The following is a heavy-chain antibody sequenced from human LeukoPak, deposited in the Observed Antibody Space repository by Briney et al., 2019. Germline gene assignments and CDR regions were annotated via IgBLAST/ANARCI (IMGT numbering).Heavy chain of an antibody. V-gene: IGHV4-59*08. J-gene: IGHJ4*02. D-gene: IGHD1-1*01. CDR2: ISYSGTT. CDR1: GVSISSHN. Sequence: SETLSLTCTVSGVSISSHNWSWIRQTPGKGLEWIGYISYSGTTNYNPSLKSPVTISVDTSKNQFSPKLRSVTPADTAVYYCARNDGRYFDYWGQGTLVTVSS. CDR3: ARNDGRYFDY.